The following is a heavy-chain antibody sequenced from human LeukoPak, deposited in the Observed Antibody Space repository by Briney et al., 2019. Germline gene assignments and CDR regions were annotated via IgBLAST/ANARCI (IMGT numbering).Heavy chain of an antibody. CDR2: ITPIFGTA. D-gene: IGHD3-10*01. CDR1: GGTFSSYA. V-gene: IGHV1-69*05. Sequence: SVKVSCKASGGTFSSYAISWVRQAPGQGLEWMGGITPIFGTANYAQKFQGRVTITTDESTSTAYMELSSLRSEDTAVYYCARETGAYYYGSGSYYNPGPFDYWGQGTLVTVSS. J-gene: IGHJ4*02. CDR3: ARETGAYYYGSGSYYNPGPFDY.